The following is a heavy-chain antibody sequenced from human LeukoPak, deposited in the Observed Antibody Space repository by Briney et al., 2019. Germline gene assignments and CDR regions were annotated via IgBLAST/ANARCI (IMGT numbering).Heavy chain of an antibody. J-gene: IGHJ4*02. CDR1: KFTFSNYD. Sequence: GGSLRLSCAASKFTFSNYDMHWVPQATGKGLEWFSSIGTAGDPYYAGSVKCRFTISRENAKNSFYLQMNSLRAGDTAVYYCAKGSYSSGWYESDYWGQGTLVTVSS. D-gene: IGHD6-19*01. CDR3: AKGSYSSGWYESDY. V-gene: IGHV3-13*05. CDR2: IGTAGDP.